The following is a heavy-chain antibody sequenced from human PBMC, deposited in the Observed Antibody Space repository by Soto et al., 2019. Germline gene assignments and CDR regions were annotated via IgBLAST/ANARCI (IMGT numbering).Heavy chain of an antibody. CDR3: ARLGPGATTVTTAAAFDV. CDR1: GGSIITSNW. J-gene: IGHJ3*01. D-gene: IGHD4-17*01. Sequence: QVQLQESGPGLVKPSGTLSLTCAVSGGSIITSNWWTWVRQPPGKGLEWIGETIHIGTANYNPSLKSRVTISMDHSKNQFSLTLFSVTAADTAMYSCARLGPGATTVTTAAAFDVWGQGTMVTVSS. CDR2: TIHIGTA. V-gene: IGHV4-4*02.